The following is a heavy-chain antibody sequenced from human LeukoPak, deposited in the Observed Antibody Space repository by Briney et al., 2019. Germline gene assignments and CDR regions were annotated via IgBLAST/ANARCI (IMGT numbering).Heavy chain of an antibody. CDR3: ATDRYMVGATRFRGFDP. Sequence: ASVKVSCKVSGYTLTELSMHWVRQAPGKGLEWMGGFDPEDGETIYAQKFQGRVTMTEDTSTDTAYMELSSLRSEDTAVYYCATDRYMVGATRFRGFDPWGQGTLVTVSS. V-gene: IGHV1-24*01. CDR1: GYTLTELS. CDR2: FDPEDGET. D-gene: IGHD1-26*01. J-gene: IGHJ5*02.